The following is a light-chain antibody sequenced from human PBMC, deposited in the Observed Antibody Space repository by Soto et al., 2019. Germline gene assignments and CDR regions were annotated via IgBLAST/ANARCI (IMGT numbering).Light chain of an antibody. V-gene: IGLV2-8*01. J-gene: IGLJ3*02. CDR3: CSYAGSSWV. CDR1: SSDVGAYNY. Sequence: QSALTQPPSASGSPGQSVTISCTGTSSDVGAYNYVSWYQQHPGKAPKLMIYDVSKRPSGVPYRFSGSKSGNAASLTVSGLQGEDEDYYYCCSYAGSSWVFGGGTKLTVL. CDR2: DVS.